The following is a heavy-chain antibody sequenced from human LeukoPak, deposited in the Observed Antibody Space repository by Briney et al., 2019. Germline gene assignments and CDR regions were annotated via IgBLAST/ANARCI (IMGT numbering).Heavy chain of an antibody. J-gene: IGHJ4*02. CDR1: GFTFSSYW. CDR3: AREEWLRLWGIDY. CDR2: IKQDGSEK. D-gene: IGHD5-12*01. V-gene: IGHV3-7*01. Sequence: GGSLRLSCAASGFTFSSYWMSWVRQAPGKGLEWVANIKQDGSEKYYVDSVKGRFTISRDNAKNSLYLQMNSLRAEDTAVYYCAREEWLRLWGIDYWGQGTLVTVSS.